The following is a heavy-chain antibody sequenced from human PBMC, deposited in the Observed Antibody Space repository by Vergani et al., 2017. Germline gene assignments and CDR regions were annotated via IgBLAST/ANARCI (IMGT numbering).Heavy chain of an antibody. V-gene: IGHV4-34*01. D-gene: IGHD2-2*02. CDR3: AIYARRPRAYGMDV. J-gene: IGHJ6*02. CDR1: GGSFSGYY. CDR2: INHSGST. Sequence: QVQLQQWGAGLLKPSETLSLTCAVYGGSFSGYYWSWIRQPPGKGLEWIGEINHSGSTNYKPSLKSRVTISVDTSKNQFSLKLSSVSAADTAVYYCAIYARRPRAYGMDVWGQGTTVTVSS.